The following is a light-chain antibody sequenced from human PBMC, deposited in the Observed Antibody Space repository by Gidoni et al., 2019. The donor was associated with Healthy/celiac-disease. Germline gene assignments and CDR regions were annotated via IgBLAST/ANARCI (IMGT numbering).Light chain of an antibody. V-gene: IGKV1-5*03. CDR3: QQYNSYPWT. CDR2: KAS. CDR1: QSISSW. Sequence: DIQLTQSPSTLSAAVGDRVTITCLASQSISSWLAWYQQKPGKAPKLLISKASSLESGVPSRFSGSGSGTEFTLTISSLQPDDFATYYFQQYNSYPWTFGQGTKVEIK. J-gene: IGKJ1*01.